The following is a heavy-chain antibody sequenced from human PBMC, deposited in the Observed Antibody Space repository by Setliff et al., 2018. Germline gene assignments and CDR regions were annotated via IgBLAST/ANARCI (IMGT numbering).Heavy chain of an antibody. CDR3: ARGLHSGTYWGTRPLGLDY. Sequence: SETLSLTCAVSGGPTIGYYWTWIRQAPGKGLEWIGYIHPWGGSSESTNYSPSLKSRITTSLDKSKSQFSLKLTSVTVADTAVYYCARGLHSGTYWGTRPLGLDYWGQGSLVTVS. CDR1: GGPTIGYY. V-gene: IGHV4-59*08. D-gene: IGHD1-26*01. CDR2: IHPWGGSSEST. J-gene: IGHJ4*02.